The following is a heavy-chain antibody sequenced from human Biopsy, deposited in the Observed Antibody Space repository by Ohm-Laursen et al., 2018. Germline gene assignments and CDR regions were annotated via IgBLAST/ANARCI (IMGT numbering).Heavy chain of an antibody. D-gene: IGHD6-6*01. V-gene: IGHV3-21*01. CDR2: ISETSSHI. Sequence: RLSCAASGFSVSSYDMNWVPQAPGKGLEWISYISETSSHIYDADSVRGRFTVARDIAKNSLYLQLNSLRVEDTAVYYCARDSSRRAREGGMDVWGQGTTVTVSS. J-gene: IGHJ6*02. CDR3: ARDSSRRAREGGMDV. CDR1: GFSVSSYD.